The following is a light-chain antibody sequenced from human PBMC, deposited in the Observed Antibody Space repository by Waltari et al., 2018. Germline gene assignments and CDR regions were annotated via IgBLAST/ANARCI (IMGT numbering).Light chain of an antibody. CDR2: AAS. CDR3: QQSHSSPLT. V-gene: IGKV1-39*01. CDR1: QSITSS. J-gene: IGKJ4*01. Sequence: DIQMTQSPSSLSASVGDRVTITCRASQSITSSLNWYQQRPGKAPKLLIYAASSLHSGVPSRFIGSGSATDFTRTINSLQPEDVATYYCQQSHSSPLTFGGGPKVEN.